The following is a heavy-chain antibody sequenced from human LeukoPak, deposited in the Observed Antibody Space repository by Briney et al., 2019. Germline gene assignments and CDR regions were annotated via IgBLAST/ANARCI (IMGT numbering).Heavy chain of an antibody. CDR3: ARSMRRGSYDS. J-gene: IGHJ4*02. D-gene: IGHD1-26*01. CDR2: ISSSSDYI. V-gene: IGHV3-21*04. CDR1: GFTFRDFS. Sequence: GGSLRLSCAASGFTFRDFSMTWVRQAPGKGLEWVSYISSSSDYIYYEASVKGRFTISRDNGKNSLYLEMNSLRAEDTAMYYCARSMRRGSYDSWGQGALVTVSS.